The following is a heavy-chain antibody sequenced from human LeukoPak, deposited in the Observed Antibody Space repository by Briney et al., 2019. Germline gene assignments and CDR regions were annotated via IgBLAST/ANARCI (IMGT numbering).Heavy chain of an antibody. CDR1: GGSISSYY. V-gene: IGHV4-59*01. CDR3: ASLGGTYYYGSGSQTNDY. Sequence: PSETLSLTCTVSGGSISSYYWSWIRQPPGKGLEWIGDIYYSGSTNYNPSLKSRVTISVDTSKNQFSLKLSSVTAADTAVYYCASLGGTYYYGSGSQTNDYWGQGTLVTVSS. J-gene: IGHJ4*02. CDR2: IYYSGST. D-gene: IGHD3-10*01.